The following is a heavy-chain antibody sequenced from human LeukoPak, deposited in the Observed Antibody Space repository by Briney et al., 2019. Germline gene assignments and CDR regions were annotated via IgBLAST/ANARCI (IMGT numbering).Heavy chain of an antibody. CDR1: GGTFSSYA. D-gene: IGHD2-21*02. J-gene: IGHJ4*02. CDR3: ARGSPPIVVVTAHNLFDY. CDR2: IIPIFGTA. V-gene: IGHV1-69*13. Sequence: SVKVSCKTSGGTFSSYAISWVRQAPGQGLEWMGGIIPIFGTANYAQKFQGRVTITADESTSTAYMELSSLRSEDTAVYYCARGSPPIVVVTAHNLFDYWGQGTLVTVSS.